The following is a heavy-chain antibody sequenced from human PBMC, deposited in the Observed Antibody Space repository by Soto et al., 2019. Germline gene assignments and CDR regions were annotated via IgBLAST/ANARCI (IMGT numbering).Heavy chain of an antibody. D-gene: IGHD3-10*01. V-gene: IGHV3-9*01. CDR3: AKDRRGLLWFGIDY. Sequence: EVQLVESGGGLVQPGRSLRLSCAASGFTFDDYAMHWVRQAPGKGLEWVSGISWNSGSIGYADSVKGRFTISRDNAKNSLYLQMNSLRAEDTALYYCAKDRRGLLWFGIDYWGQGTLVTVPS. CDR1: GFTFDDYA. J-gene: IGHJ4*02. CDR2: ISWNSGSI.